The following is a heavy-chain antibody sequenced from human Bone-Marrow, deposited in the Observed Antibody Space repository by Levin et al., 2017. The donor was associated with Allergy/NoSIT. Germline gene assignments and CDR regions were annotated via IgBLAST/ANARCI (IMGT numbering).Heavy chain of an antibody. CDR3: ARVRLVRGIAADY. J-gene: IGHJ4*02. V-gene: IGHV3-7*04. CDR2: IKQDGSEK. Sequence: GESLKISCAASGFTFSSYWMSWVRQAPGKGLEWVANIKQDGSEKYYVDSVKGRFTISRDNAKNSLYLQMNSLRAEDTAVYYCARVRLVRGIAADYWGQGTLVTVSS. CDR1: GFTFSSYW. D-gene: IGHD6-25*01.